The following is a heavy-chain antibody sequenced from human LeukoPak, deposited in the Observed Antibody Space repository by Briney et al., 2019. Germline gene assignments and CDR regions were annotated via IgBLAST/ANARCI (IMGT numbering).Heavy chain of an antibody. V-gene: IGHV4-59*08. CDR1: GDSISSYY. CDR3: ARRNYYDSSGYYHGWYFDL. J-gene: IGHJ2*01. Sequence: SETLSLTCTVSGDSISSYYWSWIRQPPGKGLEWIGYIYYSGSTNYNPSLKSRVTISVDTSKNQFSLKLSSVTAADTAVYYSARRNYYDSSGYYHGWYFDLWGRGTLVTVSS. D-gene: IGHD3-22*01. CDR2: IYYSGST.